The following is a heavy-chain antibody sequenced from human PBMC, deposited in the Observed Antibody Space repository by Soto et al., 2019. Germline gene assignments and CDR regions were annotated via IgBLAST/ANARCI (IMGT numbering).Heavy chain of an antibody. CDR1: GASMTSSNW. J-gene: IGHJ4*02. D-gene: IGHD6-19*01. Sequence: SETLSLTCAVAGASMTSSNWWSWVRQPPGKGLEWIGEMYASGSTSYNPSLKSRLTISVDKSKNQLSLNLDSVTAADTALYYCAIETVAGRDYWGQGTLVTVS. CDR2: MYASGST. V-gene: IGHV4-4*02. CDR3: AIETVAGRDY.